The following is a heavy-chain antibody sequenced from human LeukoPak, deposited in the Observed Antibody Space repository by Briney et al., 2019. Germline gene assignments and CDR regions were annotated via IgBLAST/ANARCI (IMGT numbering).Heavy chain of an antibody. D-gene: IGHD6-19*01. J-gene: IGHJ4*02. CDR2: INPNSGGT. CDR3: ARGITVAGIGSFDY. Sequence: ASVKVSCKASAYTFTTYYIHLMRQAPGQGLELMGWINPNSGGTYHAQSFQGRVTLTRDTSISSAYMELRGLRSDDSAVYYCARGITVAGIGSFDYWGQGTLVSVSS. CDR1: AYTFTTYY. V-gene: IGHV1-2*02.